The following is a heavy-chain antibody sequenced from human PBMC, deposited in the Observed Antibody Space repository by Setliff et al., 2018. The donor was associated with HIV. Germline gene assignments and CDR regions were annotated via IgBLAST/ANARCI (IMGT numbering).Heavy chain of an antibody. CDR2: VYHGGSA. D-gene: IGHD5-12*01. V-gene: IGHV4-38-2*02. CDR1: GYSISSSYY. J-gene: IGHJ4*02. CDR3: ARDRPYSGYPD. Sequence: PSETLSLTCAVSGYSISSSYYWGWIRQPPGKGLEWIASVYHGGSAYYNPSLKSRVTISVDKSKNQFSLKLSSVTAADTAVYYCARDRPYSGYPDWGQGTLVTVSS.